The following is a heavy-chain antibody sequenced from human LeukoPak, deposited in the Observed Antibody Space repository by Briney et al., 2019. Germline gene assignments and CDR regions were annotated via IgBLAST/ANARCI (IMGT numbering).Heavy chain of an antibody. D-gene: IGHD3-10*01. J-gene: IGHJ4*02. CDR2: IKSKTDGGTT. V-gene: IGHV3-15*01. Sequence: PGGSLRLSCAASGFTFSSYWMSWVRQAPGKGLEWVGRIKSKTDGGTTDYAAPVKGRFTISRDDSKNTLYLQMNSLKTEDTAVYYCTTEMVRGVITLDYWGQGTLVTVSS. CDR3: TTEMVRGVITLDY. CDR1: GFTFSSYW.